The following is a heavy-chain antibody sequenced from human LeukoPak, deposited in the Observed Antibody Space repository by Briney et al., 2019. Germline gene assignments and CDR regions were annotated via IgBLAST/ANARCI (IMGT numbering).Heavy chain of an antibody. J-gene: IGHJ4*02. Sequence: GGSLRLSCAASGFTFDDYAMHWVRQAPGKGLEWLSYISSSSSPIYYADSVKGRFTISRDNSKNTLYLQMNSLRAEDTAVYYCAKGGIRSLDYWGQGTLVAVSS. D-gene: IGHD3-16*01. CDR1: GFTFDDYA. CDR3: AKGGIRSLDY. CDR2: ISSSSSPI. V-gene: IGHV3-23*01.